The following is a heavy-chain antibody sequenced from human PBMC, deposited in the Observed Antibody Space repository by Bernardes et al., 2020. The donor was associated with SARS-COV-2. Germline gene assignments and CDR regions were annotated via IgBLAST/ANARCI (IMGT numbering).Heavy chain of an antibody. V-gene: IGHV3-53*01. CDR3: SRVASGDYGDPGSY. J-gene: IGHJ4*02. D-gene: IGHD4-17*01. CDR1: GFTVSSHS. Sequence: GGSLRLSCAASGFTVSSHSMSWVRQAPGKGLEWVSVICSGGTTYYADSVKGRFNISRDNSKNTLYLQMNSLRAEDTAVYYCSRVASGDYGDPGSYWGQGTLVTVSS. CDR2: ICSGGTT.